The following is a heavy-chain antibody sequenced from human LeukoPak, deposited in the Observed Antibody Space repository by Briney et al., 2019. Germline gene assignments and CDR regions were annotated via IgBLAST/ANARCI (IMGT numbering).Heavy chain of an antibody. V-gene: IGHV3-43*01. D-gene: IGHD2-21*01. CDR3: AKGCGGDCYSLDY. CDR1: GFTFDDYT. J-gene: IGHJ4*02. CDR2: ISWDGGST. Sequence: GGSLRLSCAASGFTFDDYTMHWVRQAPGKGLEWVSLISWDGGSTYYADSVKGRFTISRDNSKNSLYLQMNSLRTEDTALYYRAKGCGGDCYSLDYWGQGTLVTVSS.